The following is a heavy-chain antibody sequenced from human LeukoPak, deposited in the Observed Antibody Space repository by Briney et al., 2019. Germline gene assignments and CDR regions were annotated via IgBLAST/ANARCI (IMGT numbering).Heavy chain of an antibody. D-gene: IGHD1-20*01. CDR2: ISAYNGNT. J-gene: IGHJ4*02. V-gene: IGHV1-18*01. Sequence: ASVKVSCKASGYTFTSYGISWVRQAPGQGLEWMGWISAYNGNTNYAQKLQGRVTMTTDTSTSTAYMELRSLRSNDTAVYYCAREGAVTGTTTFDYWGQGTLVTVSS. CDR3: AREGAVTGTTTFDY. CDR1: GYTFTSYG.